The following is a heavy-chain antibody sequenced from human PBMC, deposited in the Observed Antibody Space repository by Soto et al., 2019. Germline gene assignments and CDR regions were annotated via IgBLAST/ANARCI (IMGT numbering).Heavy chain of an antibody. CDR3: VSSRRAIYGEGFDV. CDR1: GDSISSYF. CDR2: IYDSGST. Sequence: VQLQESGPGVVKPSETLSLTCSVSGDSISSYFRNWIRQPPGKGLEWIGCIYDSGSTDYNPSLKSRVTISLDTSKNQFSLRLTSVNDADTAVYYCVSSRRAIYGEGFDVWGQGTMVTGSS. V-gene: IGHV4-59*01. J-gene: IGHJ3*01. D-gene: IGHD3-10*01.